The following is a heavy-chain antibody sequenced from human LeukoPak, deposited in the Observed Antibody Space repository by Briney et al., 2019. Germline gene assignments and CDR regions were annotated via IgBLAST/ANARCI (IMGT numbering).Heavy chain of an antibody. D-gene: IGHD6-13*01. J-gene: IGHJ5*02. CDR2: ISSSSSYI. CDR1: GFTFSSYS. Sequence: GGSLRLSCAASGFTFSSYSMNWVRQAPGKGLEWVSSISSSSSYIYYADSVKGRFTISRDNAKNSLYLQMNSLRAEDTAVYYCARGPIDRSSWYDDPYNWFDPWGQGTLVTVSS. V-gene: IGHV3-21*01. CDR3: ARGPIDRSSWYDDPYNWFDP.